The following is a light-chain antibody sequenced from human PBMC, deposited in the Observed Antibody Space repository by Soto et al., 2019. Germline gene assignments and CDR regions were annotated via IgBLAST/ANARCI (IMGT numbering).Light chain of an antibody. J-gene: IGKJ1*01. V-gene: IGKV3-20*01. CDR3: QQYGSSLWT. CDR2: DAS. Sequence: IVLTQSPGTLSLSLGERATLSCRASQSVSSSYLAWYQQKPGQAPRLLIYDASSRATGIPDRFSGSGSGTDFTLTISRLEPEDFAVYYCQQYGSSLWTFGQGTKVDIK. CDR1: QSVSSSY.